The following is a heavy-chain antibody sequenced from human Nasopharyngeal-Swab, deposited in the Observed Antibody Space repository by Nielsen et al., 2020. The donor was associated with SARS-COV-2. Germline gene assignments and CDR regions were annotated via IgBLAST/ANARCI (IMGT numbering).Heavy chain of an antibody. Sequence: GESLKISCAASGFTFSSYSMNWVRQAPGKGLEWVSYISSSSSSTIYYAVSVKGRFTISRDNAKNSLYLQMNSLRDEDTAVYYCARDGASNSSGWYVMLWNYYYGMDVWGQGTTVTVSS. CDR1: GFTFSSYS. J-gene: IGHJ6*02. D-gene: IGHD6-19*01. CDR2: ISSSSSSTI. CDR3: ARDGASNSSGWYVMLWNYYYGMDV. V-gene: IGHV3-48*02.